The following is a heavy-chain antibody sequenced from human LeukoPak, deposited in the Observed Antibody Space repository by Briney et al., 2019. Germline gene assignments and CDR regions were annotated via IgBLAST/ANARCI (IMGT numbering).Heavy chain of an antibody. V-gene: IGHV1-2*02. CDR2: INPNSGGT. CDR3: ARWYSSGWATSCGNDY. J-gene: IGHJ4*02. D-gene: IGHD6-19*01. Sequence: ASVKVSCKASGYTFTGYYMHWVRQAPGQGLEWMGWINPNSGGTNYAQKFQGRVTMTRDTSISTAYMELSRLRSDDTAVYYCARWYSSGWATSCGNDYWGQGTLVTVSS. CDR1: GYTFTGYY.